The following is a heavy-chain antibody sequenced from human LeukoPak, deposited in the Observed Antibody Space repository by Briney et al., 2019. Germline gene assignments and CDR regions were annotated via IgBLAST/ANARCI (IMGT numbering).Heavy chain of an antibody. V-gene: IGHV3-33*01. CDR1: GFTFSSYG. J-gene: IGHJ4*02. CDR3: ARGRAAAGGPYFDY. Sequence: GSLRLSCAASGFTFSSYGMHWVRQAPGKGLEWVAVIWYDGSNKYYADSVKGRFTISRDNSKNTLYLQMNSLRAEDTAVYYCARGRAAAGGPYFDYWGQGTLVTVSS. CDR2: IWYDGSNK. D-gene: IGHD6-13*01.